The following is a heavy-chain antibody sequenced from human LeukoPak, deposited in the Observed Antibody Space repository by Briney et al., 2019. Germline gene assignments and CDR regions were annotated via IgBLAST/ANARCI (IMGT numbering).Heavy chain of an antibody. V-gene: IGHV4-34*01. J-gene: IGHJ3*02. Sequence: PSETLSLTCAVYGGSFSGYYWSWIRQPPGKGLEWIGEINHSGSTNYNPPLKSRVTISVDTSKNQFSLKLSSVTAADTAVYYCARVLHALDAFDIWGQGTMVTVSS. CDR2: INHSGST. D-gene: IGHD2-2*01. CDR1: GGSFSGYY. CDR3: ARVLHALDAFDI.